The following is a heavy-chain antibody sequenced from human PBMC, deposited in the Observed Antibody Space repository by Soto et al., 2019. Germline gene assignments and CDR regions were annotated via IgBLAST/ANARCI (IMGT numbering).Heavy chain of an antibody. J-gene: IGHJ4*02. D-gene: IGHD6-13*01. CDR3: AIGIAAGGLDY. CDR2: IYHSEST. Sequence: SETLSLTCAVSGGSISSTTWWSWVRQPPGKGPEWIGEIYHSESTNYNPSLKSRVTISVDKSKNQFSLRLSSVTAADTAVYYCAIGIAAGGLDYWGQGTLVTVSS. V-gene: IGHV4-4*02. CDR1: GGSISSTTW.